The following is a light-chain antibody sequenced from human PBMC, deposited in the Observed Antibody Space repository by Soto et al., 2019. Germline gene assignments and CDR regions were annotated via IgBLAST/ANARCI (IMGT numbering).Light chain of an antibody. CDR1: QSLLHNNGYNY. CDR2: LGS. J-gene: IGKJ3*01. Sequence: DIVMTQSPLSLPVTPGEPASISCRSSQSLLHNNGYNYLDWYLQKPGQSPQLLNYLGSNRASGVPDRFSGSGSGTDFTLKISRVEAEDVGVYYCMQALKAQFTFGPGTKVEIK. CDR3: MQALKAQFT. V-gene: IGKV2-28*01.